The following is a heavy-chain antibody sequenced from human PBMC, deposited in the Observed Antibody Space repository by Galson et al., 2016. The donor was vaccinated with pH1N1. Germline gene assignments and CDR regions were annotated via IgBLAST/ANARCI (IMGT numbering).Heavy chain of an antibody. V-gene: IGHV1-69*02. CDR3: ARVRSLEAMSCTPLY. CDR2: FIPMINLA. D-gene: IGHD5/OR15-5a*01. Sequence: SVKVSCKASGDGFSSHTITWVRQAPGQGLEWVGRFIPMINLANSAQKFQGRVTITADKSTTTVYMHLTSLRPEDTAVYYCARVRSLEAMSCTPLYWGQGTLVTVSS. J-gene: IGHJ4*02. CDR1: GDGFSSHT.